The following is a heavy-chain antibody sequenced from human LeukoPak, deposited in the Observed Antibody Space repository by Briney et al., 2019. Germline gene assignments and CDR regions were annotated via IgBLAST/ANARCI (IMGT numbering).Heavy chain of an antibody. CDR1: GYTFTSYG. CDR2: ISAYNGNT. CDR3: VREGGSAIYFDY. J-gene: IGHJ4*02. Sequence: ASVKVSCKASGYTFTSYGISRVRQAPGQGLEWMGWISAYNGNTNYAQKLQGRVTMTTDTSMSTAYMELRSLRSDDTAVYYCVREGGSAIYFDYWGQGTLVTVSS. D-gene: IGHD3-10*01. V-gene: IGHV1-18*01.